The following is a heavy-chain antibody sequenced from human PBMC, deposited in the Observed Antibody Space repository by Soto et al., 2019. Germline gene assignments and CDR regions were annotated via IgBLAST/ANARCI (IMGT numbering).Heavy chain of an antibody. Sequence: GASVKVSCKASGYRFTDNYIHWVRQAPGQGLEWMGWMNSNTGGTKYAQKFQDRVIMTRDTSITCAYMELRRLMSDDTAVYYCTRGSGTSWFDSWGQGALVTVSS. V-gene: IGHV1-2*02. D-gene: IGHD1-1*01. CDR3: TRGSGTSWFDS. CDR2: MNSNTGGT. J-gene: IGHJ5*01. CDR1: GYRFTDNY.